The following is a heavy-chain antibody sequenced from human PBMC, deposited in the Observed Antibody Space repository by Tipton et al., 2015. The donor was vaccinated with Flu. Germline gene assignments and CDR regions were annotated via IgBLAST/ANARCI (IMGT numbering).Heavy chain of an antibody. CDR1: GGSITTYY. CDR2: IYDSGST. D-gene: IGHD3-9*01. J-gene: IGHJ3*02. V-gene: IGHV4-59*08. Sequence: TLSLTCTVSGGSITTYYWSWIRQSPGKGLEWIGYIYDSGSTNYNPSLKSRVTISVDTSKNQFSLKVTSVTAADTAVYYCARRDYDSLTGSRAFDIWGQGTMVTVSP. CDR3: ARRDYDSLTGSRAFDI.